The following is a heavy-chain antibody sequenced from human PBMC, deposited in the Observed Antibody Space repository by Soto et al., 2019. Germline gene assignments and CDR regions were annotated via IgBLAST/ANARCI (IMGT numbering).Heavy chain of an antibody. V-gene: IGHV1-69*13. CDR1: GGTFSSYA. D-gene: IGHD6-6*01. CDR3: ARDVGTARPVVPYYYYGMNV. J-gene: IGHJ6*02. Sequence: GASVKVSCKASGGTFSSYAISWVRQAPGQGLEWMGGIIPIFGTANYAQKFQGRVTITADESTSTAYMELSSLRSEDTAVYYCARDVGTARPVVPYYYYGMNVWGQGTTVTVSS. CDR2: IIPIFGTA.